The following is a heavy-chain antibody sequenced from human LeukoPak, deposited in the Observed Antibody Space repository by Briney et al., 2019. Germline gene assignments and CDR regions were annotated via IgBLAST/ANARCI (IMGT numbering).Heavy chain of an antibody. D-gene: IGHD3-10*01. J-gene: IGHJ4*02. CDR1: GFTFSDSA. CDR3: IPWHYGSGRPVDY. Sequence: PGGSLRLSCAASGFTFSDSAMHWVRQASGRGPEWVGHIRTKANNYATAYAASVKGRFTISRDDSENTAYLQMSSLKTEDTAVYYCIPWHYGSGRPVDYWGQGTLVTVSS. V-gene: IGHV3-73*01. CDR2: IRTKANNYAT.